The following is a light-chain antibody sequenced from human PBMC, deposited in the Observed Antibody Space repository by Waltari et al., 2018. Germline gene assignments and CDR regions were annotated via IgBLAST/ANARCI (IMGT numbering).Light chain of an antibody. CDR3: QQYGSSPLWT. CDR1: QSVSSSY. CDR2: GAS. V-gene: IGKV3-20*01. Sequence: DIVLPQSPGPLYLSPVDRAPISGRASQSVSSSYLAWYQQKPGQAPRLLIYGASSRATGIPDRFSGSGSGTDFTLTISRLEPEDFAVYYCQQYGSSPLWTFGQGTKVEIK. J-gene: IGKJ1*01.